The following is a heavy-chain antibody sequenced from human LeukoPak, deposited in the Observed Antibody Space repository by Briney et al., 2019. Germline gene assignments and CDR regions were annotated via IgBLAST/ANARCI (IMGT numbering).Heavy chain of an antibody. CDR1: GFTFSSYS. V-gene: IGHV3-21*01. Sequence: GGSLRLSCAASGFTFSSYSMNWVRQAPGKGLEWVSSISSSSSNIYYADSVKGRFTISRDNAKNSLYLQMNSLRVEDTAVYYCARCTTGRTFGSLREIKRSREIDYRGQGTLVTVSS. CDR3: ARCTTGRTFGSLREIKRSREIDY. J-gene: IGHJ4*02. D-gene: IGHD1-1*01. CDR2: ISSSSSNI.